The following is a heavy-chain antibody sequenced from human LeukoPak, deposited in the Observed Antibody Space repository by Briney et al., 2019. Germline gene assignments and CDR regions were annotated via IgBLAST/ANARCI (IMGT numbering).Heavy chain of an antibody. D-gene: IGHD2-15*01. CDR3: ARLRPIQGWYHDY. J-gene: IGHJ4*02. Sequence: SETLSLTCTVSGGSISSSSYYWGWIRQPPGKGLEWIGSIYYSGSTYNNPSLKSRVTISVDTSKNQFSLKLSSVTAADTAVYYCARLRPIQGWYHDYWGQGTLVTVSS. CDR2: IYYSGST. CDR1: GGSISSSSYY. V-gene: IGHV4-39*01.